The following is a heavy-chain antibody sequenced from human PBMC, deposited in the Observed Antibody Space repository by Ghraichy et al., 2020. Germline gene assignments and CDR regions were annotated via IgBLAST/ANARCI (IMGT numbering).Heavy chain of an antibody. CDR1: GYTFRSYN. V-gene: IGHV1-3*01. Sequence: ASVKVSCKASGYTFRSYNMHLVRQAPGQRLEWMGWINVGNGNTRYSQKLQGRVTITRDTSATTVYMELSRLRSEDTAVYYCARDFPPPGWYTLGPGDYWGQGTLVTVSS. J-gene: IGHJ4*02. CDR3: ARDFPPPGWYTLGPGDY. CDR2: INVGNGNT. D-gene: IGHD6-19*01.